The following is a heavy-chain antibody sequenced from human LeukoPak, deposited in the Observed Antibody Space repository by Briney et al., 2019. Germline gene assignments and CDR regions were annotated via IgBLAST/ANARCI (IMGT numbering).Heavy chain of an antibody. D-gene: IGHD6-19*01. CDR1: GGSISSSGHY. CDR3: ARTGYSSGLYFDY. CDR2: IYYSGRT. Sequence: SETLSLTCTVSGGSISSSGHYWGWIRQPPGKGLEWIAIIYYSGRTYYNPSLKSRVTISEDTSKNPFSLKLSSVTAADTAVYYRARTGYSSGLYFDYWGQGALVSASS. V-gene: IGHV4-39*07. J-gene: IGHJ4*02.